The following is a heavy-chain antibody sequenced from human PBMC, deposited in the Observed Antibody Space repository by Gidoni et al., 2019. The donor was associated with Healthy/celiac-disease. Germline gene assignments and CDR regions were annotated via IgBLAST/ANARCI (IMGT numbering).Heavy chain of an antibody. CDR2: IKSKTDGGTT. J-gene: IGHJ3*02. V-gene: IGHV3-15*01. CDR3: TTDLGFWSGYHAGDDAFDI. CDR1: GFTFSNAW. Sequence: EVQLVESGGGLVKPGGSLRLSCAASGFTFSNAWMSWVRQAPGKGLEWVGRIKSKTDGGTTDYAAPVKGRFTISRDDSKNTLYLQMNSLKTEDTAVYYCTTDLGFWSGYHAGDDAFDIWGQGTMVTVSS. D-gene: IGHD3-3*01.